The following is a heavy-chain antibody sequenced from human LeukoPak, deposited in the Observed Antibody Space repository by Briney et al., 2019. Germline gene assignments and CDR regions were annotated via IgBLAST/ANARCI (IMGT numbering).Heavy chain of an antibody. V-gene: IGHV4-34*01. D-gene: IGHD7-27*01. CDR3: ARAGEQYYFDY. CDR1: GGSFSGYY. CDR2: INHSGST. Sequence: SETLSLTCAVYGGSFSGYYWSWIRQPPGKGLEWIGEINHSGSTNYNPSLKSRVTISVDTSKNQFSLKVSSLTAADTAVYYCARAGEQYYFDYWGQGTLVTVSS. J-gene: IGHJ4*02.